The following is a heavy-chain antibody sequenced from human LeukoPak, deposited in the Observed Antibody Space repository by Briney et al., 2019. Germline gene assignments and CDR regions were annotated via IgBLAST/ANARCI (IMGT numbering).Heavy chain of an antibody. D-gene: IGHD5-24*01. CDR3: ARDRDGPDY. CDR2: INSDGSST. CDR1: GFTLSSYW. Sequence: GGSLRLSCAASGFTLSSYWMHWVRHGPGKGLVWVSRINSDGSSTRYADSVKGRFTISRDNAKNTLYLQMNSLRAEDTAVYYCARDRDGPDYWGQGTLVTVSS. J-gene: IGHJ4*02. V-gene: IGHV3-74*01.